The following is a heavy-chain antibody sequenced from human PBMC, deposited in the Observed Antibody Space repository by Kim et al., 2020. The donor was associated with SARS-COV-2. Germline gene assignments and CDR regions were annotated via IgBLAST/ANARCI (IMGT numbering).Heavy chain of an antibody. CDR3: AREPHSSGWYTEVFDY. V-gene: IGHV4-39*07. J-gene: IGHJ4*02. Sequence: SRKSRVTISVDTSKNQFSLKLSSVTAADTAVYYCAREPHSSGWYTEVFDYWGQGTLVTVSS. D-gene: IGHD6-19*01.